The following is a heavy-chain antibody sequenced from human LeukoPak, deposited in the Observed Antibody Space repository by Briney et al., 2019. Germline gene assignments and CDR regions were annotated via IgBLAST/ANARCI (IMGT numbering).Heavy chain of an antibody. D-gene: IGHD2-2*01. V-gene: IGHV3-9*01. Sequence: GRSLRLSCAASGFTFDDYAMHWVRQAPGKGLEWVSGISWNSGSIGYADSVKGRFTISRDNAKNSLYLQMNSLRAEDTALYYCAKAHCSSTSCQSYYWGQGTLVTASS. J-gene: IGHJ4*02. CDR1: GFTFDDYA. CDR3: AKAHCSSTSCQSYY. CDR2: ISWNSGSI.